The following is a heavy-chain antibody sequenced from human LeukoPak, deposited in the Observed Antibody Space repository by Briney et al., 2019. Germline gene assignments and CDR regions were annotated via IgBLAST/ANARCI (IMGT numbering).Heavy chain of an antibody. J-gene: IGHJ6*03. CDR3: ARDLRYCSGGSCYDYYYYYYMDV. V-gene: IGHV4-30-4*08. CDR1: GGSISSGDYY. CDR2: IYYSGST. Sequence: SETLSLTCTVSGGSISSGDYYWSWIRQPPGKGLEWIGYIYYSGSTYYNPSLKSRFTISVDTSKNQFSLKLSSVTAADTAVYYCARDLRYCSGGSCYDYYYYYYMDVWGKGTTVTVSS. D-gene: IGHD2-15*01.